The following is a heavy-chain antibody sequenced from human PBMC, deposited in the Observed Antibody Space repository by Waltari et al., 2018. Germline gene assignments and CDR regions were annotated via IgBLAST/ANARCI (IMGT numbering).Heavy chain of an antibody. CDR3: AAYSGISSSFEY. D-gene: IGHD3-10*01. CDR2: ISGDGAAS. Sequence: VQLLESGGGLVQPGGSLRLSCAACGFPFSHSGLNWVRQDPGKGLEWVSAISGDGAASFYGDSVKGRFTISRDNSESTLRLQMHSLRTEDTAIYFCAAYSGISSSFEYWGQGTLVTVSS. V-gene: IGHV3-23*01. J-gene: IGHJ4*02. CDR1: GFPFSHSG.